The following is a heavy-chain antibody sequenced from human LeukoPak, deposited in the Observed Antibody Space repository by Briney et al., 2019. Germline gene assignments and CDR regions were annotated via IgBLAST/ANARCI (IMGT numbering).Heavy chain of an antibody. V-gene: IGHV3-74*01. CDR2: LNSDGSST. CDR1: GFTFSSYE. CDR3: ASAVENYGRNALDY. Sequence: GGSLRLSCAASGFTFSSYEMNWVRQAPGKGLVWVSRLNSDGSSTHYADSVKGRFTISRDNAKNTLYLQMNSLRAEDTAVYYCASAVENYGRNALDYWGQGTLVTVSS. J-gene: IGHJ4*02. D-gene: IGHD4-23*01.